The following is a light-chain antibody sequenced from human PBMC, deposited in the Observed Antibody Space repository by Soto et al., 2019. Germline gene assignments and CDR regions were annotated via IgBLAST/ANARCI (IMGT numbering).Light chain of an antibody. CDR1: SSDVGTYNL. Sequence: PPTPLASVRGSPGQSITISCTGTSSDVGTYNLVSWYQQHPGKAPKLMVYEGTKRPSGVSNRFSGSKSGNTASLTISGLQAEAEADYYCCSYVGSSTYVFGTGTKV. CDR3: CSYVGSSTYV. CDR2: EGT. V-gene: IGLV2-23*01. J-gene: IGLJ1*01.